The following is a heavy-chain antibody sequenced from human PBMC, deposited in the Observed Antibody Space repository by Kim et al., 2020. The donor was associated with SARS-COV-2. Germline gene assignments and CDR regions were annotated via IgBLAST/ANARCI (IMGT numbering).Heavy chain of an antibody. D-gene: IGHD2-15*01. V-gene: IGHV4-4*02. Sequence: SETLSLTCAVSGGSISSSNWWSWVRQPPGKGLEWIGEIYHSGSTNYNPSLKSRVTISVDKSKNQFSLKLSSVTAADTAVYYCARDIVVVVAATYTHYYYYGMDVWGQGTTVTVSS. J-gene: IGHJ6*02. CDR1: GGSISSSNW. CDR2: IYHSGST. CDR3: ARDIVVVVAATYTHYYYYGMDV.